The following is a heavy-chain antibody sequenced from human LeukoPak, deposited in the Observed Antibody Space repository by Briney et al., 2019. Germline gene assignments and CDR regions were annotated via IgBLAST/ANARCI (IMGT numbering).Heavy chain of an antibody. J-gene: IGHJ4*02. Sequence: GGSLRLSCAASGFTYSSYAMSWVRQAPGKGLEWVSAISSSGGSTYYADSVKGRFTISSDNSKNTLFLQMNSLRAEDTAVYYCAKGESNWDYYFDYWGQGTLVTVSS. CDR2: ISSSGGST. CDR3: AKGESNWDYYFDY. CDR1: GFTYSSYA. D-gene: IGHD7-27*01. V-gene: IGHV3-23*01.